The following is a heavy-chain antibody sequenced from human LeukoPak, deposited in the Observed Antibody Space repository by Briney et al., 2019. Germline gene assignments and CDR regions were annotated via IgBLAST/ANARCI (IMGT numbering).Heavy chain of an antibody. Sequence: ASVKVSCKASGGTFSSYAISWVRQAPGQGLEWMGGIIPIFGTANYAQKFQGRVTITTDESTSTAYMELSSLRSEDTAVYYCARGSAPSVYFDYWGQGTLVTVSS. CDR3: ARGSAPSVYFDY. CDR2: IIPIFGTA. D-gene: IGHD6-6*01. CDR1: GGTFSSYA. V-gene: IGHV1-69*05. J-gene: IGHJ4*02.